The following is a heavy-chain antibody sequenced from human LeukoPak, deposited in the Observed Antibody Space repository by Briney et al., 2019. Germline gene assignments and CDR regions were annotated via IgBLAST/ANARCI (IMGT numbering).Heavy chain of an antibody. Sequence: ASVKVSCKASGYTFTSYYINWVRQATGQGLEWMGWMNPNSGNTGYAQRFQGRVTITRHTSISTAYMELSSLRSEDTAVYYCARGSEPHYYDSSTLDFWGQGTLVTVSS. V-gene: IGHV1-8*03. J-gene: IGHJ4*02. D-gene: IGHD3-22*01. CDR1: GYTFTSYY. CDR3: ARGSEPHYYDSSTLDF. CDR2: MNPNSGNT.